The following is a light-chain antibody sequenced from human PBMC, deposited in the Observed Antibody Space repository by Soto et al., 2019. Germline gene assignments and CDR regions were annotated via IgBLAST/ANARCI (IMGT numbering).Light chain of an antibody. V-gene: IGLV2-14*01. J-gene: IGLJ2*01. Sequence: QSALTQPASVSGSPGQSITISCTGTSSDVGGYNYVSWYQQHPGKPPKLMLYDVSNRPSAVCNRFSGSRSGNTASLTISGRQAEDEADYYCCSYTSSSTYVVFGGGTKLTVL. CDR1: SSDVGGYNY. CDR2: DVS. CDR3: CSYTSSSTYVV.